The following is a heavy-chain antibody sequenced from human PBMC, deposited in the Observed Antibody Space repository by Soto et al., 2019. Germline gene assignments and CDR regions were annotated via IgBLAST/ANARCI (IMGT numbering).Heavy chain of an antibody. CDR2: ISWNSGSI. CDR3: AKDIAPSPGDYYYYMDV. D-gene: IGHD3-10*01. V-gene: IGHV3-9*01. CDR1: GFTFYDYA. Sequence: QPGGSLRLSCAASGFTFYDYAMHWFRQAPGKGLEWVSGISWNSGSIGYADSVKGRFTISRDNAKNSLYLQMNSLRAEDTALYYCAKDIAPSPGDYYYYMDVWGKGTTVTVSS. J-gene: IGHJ6*03.